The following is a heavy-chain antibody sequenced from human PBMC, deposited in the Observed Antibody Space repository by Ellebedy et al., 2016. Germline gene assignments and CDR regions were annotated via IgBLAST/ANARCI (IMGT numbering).Heavy chain of an antibody. V-gene: IGHV1-69*06. CDR2: IIPIFGTA. Sequence: SVKVSXXASGGTFSSYAISWVRQAPGQGLEWMGGIIPIFGTANYAQKFQGRVTITADKSTSTAYMELSSLRSEDTAVYYCARALSSLWFGELLSGWGDYYGMDVWGQGTTVTVSS. J-gene: IGHJ6*02. CDR3: ARALSSLWFGELLSGWGDYYGMDV. D-gene: IGHD3-10*01. CDR1: GGTFSSYA.